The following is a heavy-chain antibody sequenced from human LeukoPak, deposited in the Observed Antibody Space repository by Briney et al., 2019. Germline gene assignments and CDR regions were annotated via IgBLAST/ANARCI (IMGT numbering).Heavy chain of an antibody. V-gene: IGHV1-8*01. Sequence: ASVKVSCKPSGYTFTSYDINWVRQATGQGLEWMGWMNPNRGNTGYAQRFQGRLTMTRNTSISTAYMELSSLTSEDTAVYYCARAQYEYSSSWYYDYWGQGTLVTVSS. D-gene: IGHD6-13*01. CDR1: GYTFTSYD. J-gene: IGHJ4*02. CDR3: ARAQYEYSSSWYYDY. CDR2: MNPNRGNT.